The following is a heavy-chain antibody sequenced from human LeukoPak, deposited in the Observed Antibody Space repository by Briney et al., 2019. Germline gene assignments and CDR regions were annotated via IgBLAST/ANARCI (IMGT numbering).Heavy chain of an antibody. J-gene: IGHJ4*02. V-gene: IGHV3-53*01. CDR3: ASLETYYYDSSGYLKDY. CDR1: GFTVSSNY. CDR2: IYSGGST. Sequence: GGSLRLSCAASGFTVSSNYMSWVRQAPGKGLEWVSVIYSGGSTYYADSVKGRFTISRDNSKNTLYLQMNSLRAEDTAVYYCASLETYYYDSSGYLKDYWGQGTLVTVSS. D-gene: IGHD3-22*01.